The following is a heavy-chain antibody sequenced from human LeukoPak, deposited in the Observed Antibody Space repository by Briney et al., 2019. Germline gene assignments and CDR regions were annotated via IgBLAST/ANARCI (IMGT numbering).Heavy chain of an antibody. CDR1: GFTFSSYA. J-gene: IGHJ4*02. Sequence: GGSLRLSCAASGFTFSSYAMSWVRQAPGKGLEWVSAISGSGGSTYYVDSVKGRFTISRDNSRNTLYPQMNSLRAEDTAVYYCVTSYYNMYYFDYWGQGTLVTVSS. CDR2: ISGSGGST. V-gene: IGHV3-23*01. D-gene: IGHD3-10*01. CDR3: VTSYYNMYYFDY.